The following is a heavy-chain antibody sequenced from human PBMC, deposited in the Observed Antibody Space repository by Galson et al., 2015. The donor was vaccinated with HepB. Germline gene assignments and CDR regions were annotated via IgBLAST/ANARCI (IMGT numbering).Heavy chain of an antibody. CDR1: GFTFSTYS. J-gene: IGHJ4*02. V-gene: IGHV3-48*01. CDR3: ANLYSSGWYVVDS. D-gene: IGHD6-19*01. Sequence: SLRLSCAASGFTFSTYSMNWVRQAPGKGLEWVSYISSSSSMTYYADSVKGRFTISRDNAKNSLYLQMNSLRAEDTAVYYCANLYSSGWYVVDSWVQGTLVTVSS. CDR2: ISSSSSMT.